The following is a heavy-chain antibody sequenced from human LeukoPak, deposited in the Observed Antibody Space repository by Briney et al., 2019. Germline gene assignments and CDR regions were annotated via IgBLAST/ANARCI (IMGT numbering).Heavy chain of an antibody. D-gene: IGHD3-10*01. V-gene: IGHV1-18*01. J-gene: IGHJ4*02. CDR3: ARETYYGSGTFSN. CDR2: INAHNGNT. Sequence: GASVKVSCKASGYSFTSYGINWVRQAPGQGLEWMGWINAHNGNTNYAQKIQGRITVTTDTSTSTAYLELRSLRSDDTAVYYCARETYYGSGTFSNWGQGTLVTVSS. CDR1: GYSFTSYG.